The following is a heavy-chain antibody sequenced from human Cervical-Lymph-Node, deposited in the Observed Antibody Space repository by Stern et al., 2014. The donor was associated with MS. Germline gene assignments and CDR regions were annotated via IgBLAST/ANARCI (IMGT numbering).Heavy chain of an antibody. D-gene: IGHD6-19*01. J-gene: IGHJ4*02. Sequence: QVQLQQWGAGLLKPSETLSLTCAVYGGSFSGYYWSWIRQPPGKGLEWIGEINHSGSTNYNPSLKSRVTISVDTSKNQFSLKLSSVTAADTAVYYCASHTCLYSSGCRRGVNDYWGQGTLVTVSS. V-gene: IGHV4-34*01. CDR2: INHSGST. CDR3: ASHTCLYSSGCRRGVNDY. CDR1: GGSFSGYY.